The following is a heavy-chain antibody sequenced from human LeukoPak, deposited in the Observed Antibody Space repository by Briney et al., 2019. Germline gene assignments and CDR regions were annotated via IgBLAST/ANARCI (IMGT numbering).Heavy chain of an antibody. V-gene: IGHV4-59*10. CDR3: ARWAGSYYGAFDI. CDR1: GGSFSGYY. Sequence: SETLSLTCAVYGGSFSGYYWSWIRQPPGKGLEWIGRIYTSGSTNYNPSLKSRVTMSVDTSKNQFSLKLSSVTAADTAVYYCARWAGSYYGAFDIWGQGTMVTVSS. CDR2: IYTSGST. D-gene: IGHD1-26*01. J-gene: IGHJ3*02.